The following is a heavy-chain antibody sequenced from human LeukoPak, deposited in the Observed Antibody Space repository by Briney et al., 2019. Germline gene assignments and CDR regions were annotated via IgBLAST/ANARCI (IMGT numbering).Heavy chain of an antibody. CDR1: GFTFNSYW. J-gene: IGHJ4*02. V-gene: IGHV3-74*01. CDR3: ARRRYYFDY. Sequence: GGSLRLSCAASGFTFNSYWMHWVRQAPGKGLLWVSRINTDGSSTHYADSVKGRLTISRDNAKNMLYLQMNGLRAEDTAVYYCARRRYYFDYWGQGTLVTVSS. CDR2: INTDGSST.